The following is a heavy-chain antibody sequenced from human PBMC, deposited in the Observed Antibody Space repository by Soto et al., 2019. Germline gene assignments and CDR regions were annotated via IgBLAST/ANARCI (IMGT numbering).Heavy chain of an antibody. V-gene: IGHV2-70*01. D-gene: IGHD2-15*01. CDR3: ARNLYLTTPGAFDI. J-gene: IGHJ3*02. CDR2: IDWDDDK. CDR1: GFSLSTSGMC. Sequence: SGPTLVNPTHTLTVTCTFSGFSLSTSGMCVSWIRQPPGKALEWLALIDWDDDKYYSTSLKTRLTISKDTSKNQVVLTMTNMDPVDKATYYCARNLYLTTPGAFDIWGKGTRVTVSS.